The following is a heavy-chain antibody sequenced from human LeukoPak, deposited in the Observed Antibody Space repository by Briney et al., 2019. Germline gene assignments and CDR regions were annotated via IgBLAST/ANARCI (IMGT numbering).Heavy chain of an antibody. D-gene: IGHD3-22*01. CDR3: ARGRTYYYDSSGPILDY. CDR2: INHSGST. J-gene: IGHJ4*02. V-gene: IGHV4-39*07. Sequence: SETLSLTCTVSGGSISSSSYYWSWIRQPPGKGLEWIGEINHSGSTNYNPSLKSRVTISVDTSKNQFSLKLSSVTAADTAVYYCARGRTYYYDSSGPILDYWGQGTLVTVSS. CDR1: GGSISSSSYY.